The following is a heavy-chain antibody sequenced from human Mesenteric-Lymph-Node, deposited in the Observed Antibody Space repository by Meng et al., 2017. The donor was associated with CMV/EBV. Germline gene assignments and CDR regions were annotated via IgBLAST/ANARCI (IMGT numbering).Heavy chain of an antibody. J-gene: IGHJ6*02. Sequence: SVKVSCKASGGTFGSYAISWVRQAPGQGLEWMGGIIPIFGTANYAQKFQGRVTITTDESTNTAYMELSSLRSEDTAVYYCARRPVTTGGVYYGMDVWGQGTTVTVSS. CDR3: ARRPVTTGGVYYGMDV. CDR1: GGTFGSYA. V-gene: IGHV1-69*05. D-gene: IGHD4-11*01. CDR2: IIPIFGTA.